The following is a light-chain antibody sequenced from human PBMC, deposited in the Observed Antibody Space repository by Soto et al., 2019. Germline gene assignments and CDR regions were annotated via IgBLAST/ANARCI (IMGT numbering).Light chain of an antibody. Sequence: QSALTQPASVSGSPGQSITISCTGTSGDVGGYNYVSWYQQYPGKAPKLMIYDVTSRPSGVSNRFSGSKSGNTASLTISGLQAEDEADYYCSSYTTRSTWVFGGGTKLTVL. CDR2: DVT. CDR3: SSYTTRSTWV. CDR1: SGDVGGYNY. J-gene: IGLJ3*02. V-gene: IGLV2-14*01.